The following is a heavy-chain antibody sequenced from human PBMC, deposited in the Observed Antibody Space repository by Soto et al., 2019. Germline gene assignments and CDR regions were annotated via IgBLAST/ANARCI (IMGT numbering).Heavy chain of an antibody. CDR2: INQDGSEK. CDR3: ARGADSRYAGGYGLDV. D-gene: IGHD6-13*01. J-gene: IGHJ6*02. CDR1: GFTFSTSW. V-gene: IGHV3-7*01. Sequence: PGGSLRLSCAASGFTFSTSWMSWVRQAPGKGLEWVANINQDGSEKYYVDSVKGRFTISRDNAKSSLYLQMNSLRAEDMAVYSCARGADSRYAGGYGLDVWGQGTTVSVS.